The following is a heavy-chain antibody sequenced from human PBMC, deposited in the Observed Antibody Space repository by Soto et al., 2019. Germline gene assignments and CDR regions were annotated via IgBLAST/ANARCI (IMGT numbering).Heavy chain of an antibody. Sequence: EVQLVESGGGLIQPGGSLRLSCAASGLTSSIYWLNWVRQAPGKGLEWVANIKQDGTEKHYLDSVRDRFTISRDNAQSSLHLQLDSLRADDTAVYYCAGGTGWFIVDWGQGTLVTVSS. V-gene: IGHV3-7*02. J-gene: IGHJ4*02. CDR3: AGGTGWFIVD. D-gene: IGHD6-19*01. CDR2: IKQDGTEK. CDR1: GLTSSIYW.